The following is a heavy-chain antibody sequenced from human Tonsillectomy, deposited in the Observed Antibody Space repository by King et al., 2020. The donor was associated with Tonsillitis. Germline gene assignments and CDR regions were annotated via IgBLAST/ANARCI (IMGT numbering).Heavy chain of an antibody. V-gene: IGHV1-8*01. D-gene: IGHD6-19*01. Sequence: VQLVESGAEVKKPGASVKVSCKASGYTFTNYDINWVRQAPGQGLEWMGWMNPNSGDTGYAQNLQGRVTMTRDTSTSTAYMELSSLRSDDTAVYYCARVSSLENSGWYGGAKYWGQGTLVIVSS. CDR1: GYTFTNYD. J-gene: IGHJ4*02. CDR3: ARVSSLENSGWYGGAKY. CDR2: MNPNSGDT.